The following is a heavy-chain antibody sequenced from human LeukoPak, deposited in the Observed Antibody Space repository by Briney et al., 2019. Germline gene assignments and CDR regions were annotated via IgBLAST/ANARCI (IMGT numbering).Heavy chain of an antibody. CDR1: GFTVSSNY. J-gene: IGHJ4*02. CDR2: ISSSSSYI. CDR3: ARDWYLGPFDY. V-gene: IGHV3-21*01. D-gene: IGHD4-23*01. Sequence: GGSLRLSCAASGFTVSSNYMSWVRQAPGKGLEWVSSISSSSSYIYYADSVKGRFTISRDNAKNSLYLQMNSLRAEDTAVYYCARDWYLGPFDYWGQGTLVTVSS.